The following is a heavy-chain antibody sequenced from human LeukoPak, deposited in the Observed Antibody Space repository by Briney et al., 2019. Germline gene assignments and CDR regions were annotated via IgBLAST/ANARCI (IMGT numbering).Heavy chain of an antibody. V-gene: IGHV3-21*01. CDR2: ISSGSGYM. Sequence: GGSLRLSCAASGFSFKSHNMNWVRQAPGEGLEWISAISSGSGYMYYADSVQGRFTISRDNAKNSLYLEMNSLGVDDTAVYFCARGGEYQLRYYYYYMDVWGKGTTVTVSS. J-gene: IGHJ6*03. CDR3: ARGGEYQLRYYYYYMDV. CDR1: GFSFKSHN. D-gene: IGHD2-2*01.